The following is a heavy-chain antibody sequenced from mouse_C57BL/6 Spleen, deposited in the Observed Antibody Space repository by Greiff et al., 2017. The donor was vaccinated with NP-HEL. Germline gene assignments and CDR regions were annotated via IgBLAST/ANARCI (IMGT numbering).Heavy chain of an antibody. V-gene: IGHV1-53*01. CDR1: GYTFTSYW. Sequence: VQLQQSGTELVKPGASVKLSCKASGYTFTSYWMHWVKQRPGQGLAWIGNINPSNGGTNYNEKFKSKATLTVDKSSSTAYMQLSSLTSEDSAVYYCARTPYYYGSSYWYFDVWGTGTTVTVSS. CDR3: ARTPYYYGSSYWYFDV. D-gene: IGHD1-1*01. J-gene: IGHJ1*03. CDR2: INPSNGGT.